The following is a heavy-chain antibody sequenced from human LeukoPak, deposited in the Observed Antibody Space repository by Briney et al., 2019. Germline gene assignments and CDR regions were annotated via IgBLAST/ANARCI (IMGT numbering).Heavy chain of an antibody. CDR1: GFTFSDYY. J-gene: IGHJ6*02. Sequence: GGSLRLSCAASGFTFSDYYMSWIRQAPGKGLEWVSYISSSGSTIYYAGSVKGRFTISRDNAKNSLYLQMNSLRAEDTAVYYCATQPELLWFGELLGMDVWGQGTTVTVSS. V-gene: IGHV3-11*01. CDR3: ATQPELLWFGELLGMDV. CDR2: ISSSGSTI. D-gene: IGHD3-10*01.